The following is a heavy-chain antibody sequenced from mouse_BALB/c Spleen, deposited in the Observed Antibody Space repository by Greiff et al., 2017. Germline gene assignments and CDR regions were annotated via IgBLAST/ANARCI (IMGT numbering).Heavy chain of an antibody. D-gene: IGHD2-10*02. CDR2: ILPGSGST. CDR1: GYTFSSYW. V-gene: IGHV1-9*01. Sequence: LMEPGASVKIPCKATGYTFSSYWIEWVKQRPGHGLEWIGEILPGSGSTNYNEKFKGKATFTADTSSNTAYMQLSSLTSEDSAVYYCARRGYGNSFDYWGQGTTLTVSS. J-gene: IGHJ2*01. CDR3: ARRGYGNSFDY.